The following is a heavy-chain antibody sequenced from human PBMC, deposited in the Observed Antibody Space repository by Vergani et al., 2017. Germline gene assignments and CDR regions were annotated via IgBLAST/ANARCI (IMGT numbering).Heavy chain of an antibody. CDR1: GFSFTTYA. CDR2: INTNGDYT. J-gene: IGHJ4*02. D-gene: IGHD2-2*01. CDR3: AKLPAAKLPYYFDY. V-gene: IGHV3-23*01. Sequence: EVQLLESGGDLVQPGGSLRLSCAASGFSFTTYAMSWVRQAPGKGLEWVSTINTNGDYTRYGDSVKGRFTISRDNSKSTLYLQMNSLRAEDTAVYYCAKLPAAKLPYYFDYWGQGTLVTVSS.